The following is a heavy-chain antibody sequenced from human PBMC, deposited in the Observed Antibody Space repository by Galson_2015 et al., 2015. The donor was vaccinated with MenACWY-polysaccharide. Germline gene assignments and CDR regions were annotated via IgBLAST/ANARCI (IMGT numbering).Heavy chain of an antibody. CDR2: ITPTGGTP. J-gene: IGHJ6*03. D-gene: IGHD4/OR15-4a*01. Sequence: SLRLSCAASAFDLNKYVMNWVRQPPGKGLQWVSSITPTGGTPYYADSVRGRFTITRDNSKNTLFLQMNSLGAEDTAVYYCAKGSYRANAVLSYYYYYMDAWGKGTTVTVSS. CDR3: AKGSYRANAVLSYYYYYMDA. V-gene: IGHV3-23*01. CDR1: AFDLNKYV.